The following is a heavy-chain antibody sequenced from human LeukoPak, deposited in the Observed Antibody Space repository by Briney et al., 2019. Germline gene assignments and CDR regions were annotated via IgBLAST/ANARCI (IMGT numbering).Heavy chain of an antibody. J-gene: IGHJ6*03. CDR1: GFTFSSYA. Sequence: GGSLRLSCAASGFTFSSYAMSWVRQAPGKGLEWVSAISGSGGSTYYADSVKGRFTISRDNSKNTLYLQMNSLRAEDTAVYYCAKDDLSPMTTVTYYYYYYMDVWGKGTTVTVSS. D-gene: IGHD4-11*01. CDR2: ISGSGGST. V-gene: IGHV3-23*01. CDR3: AKDDLSPMTTVTYYYYYYMDV.